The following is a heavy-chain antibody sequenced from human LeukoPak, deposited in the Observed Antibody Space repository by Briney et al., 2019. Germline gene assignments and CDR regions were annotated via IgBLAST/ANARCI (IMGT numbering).Heavy chain of an antibody. Sequence: ASVKVSCKVSGYTFTSYDINWVRQATGQGLEWMGWMNPNSGNTGYAQKFQGRVTMTRNTSISTAYMELSSLRSEDTAVYYCARHKRGSGSRGHYYYMDVWGKGTTVTISS. CDR3: ARHKRGSGSRGHYYYMDV. CDR2: MNPNSGNT. CDR1: GYTFTSYD. D-gene: IGHD3-10*01. V-gene: IGHV1-8*01. J-gene: IGHJ6*03.